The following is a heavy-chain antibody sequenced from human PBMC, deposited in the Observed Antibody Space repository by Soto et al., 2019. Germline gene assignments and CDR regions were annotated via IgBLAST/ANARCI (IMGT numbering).Heavy chain of an antibody. J-gene: IGHJ3*02. V-gene: IGHV3-23*01. CDR1: GFTFSSYA. CDR2: IXXSXTXX. CDR3: VRERGPFDAFDI. Sequence: GGSLRLSCAASGFTFSSYAMSWVRQSPGKGLEXVSAIXXSXTXXXYXXXXKGRFTISRDNSKNTLDLQMNSLRAEHTALYYCVRERGPFDAFDIWGQGTMVTVSS.